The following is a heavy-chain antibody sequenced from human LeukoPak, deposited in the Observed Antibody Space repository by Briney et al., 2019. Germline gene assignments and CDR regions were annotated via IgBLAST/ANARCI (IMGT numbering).Heavy chain of an antibody. CDR3: ARGYYDFWSGQLYYYYYYMDV. CDR2: IYYSGST. D-gene: IGHD3-3*01. Sequence: PSETLSLTCTGSGGSISSYYWSWIRQPPGKGVEWIGYIYYSGSTNYNPSLKSRVTISVDTSKNQFSLKLSSVTAADTAVYYCARGYYDFWSGQLYYYYYYMDVWGKGTTVTVSS. J-gene: IGHJ6*03. V-gene: IGHV4-59*01. CDR1: GGSISSYY.